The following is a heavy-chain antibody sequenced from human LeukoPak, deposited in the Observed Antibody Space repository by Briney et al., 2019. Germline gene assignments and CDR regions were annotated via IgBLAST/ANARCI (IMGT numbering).Heavy chain of an antibody. CDR3: ARGTGDYGDYRDWSDAFDI. CDR1: GFTFSSYG. V-gene: IGHV3-30*03. J-gene: IGHJ3*02. D-gene: IGHD4-17*01. Sequence: PGGSLRLSCAASGFTFSSYGMHWVRQAPGKGLEWVAVISYDGSNKYYADSVKGRFTISRDNSKNTLYLQMNSLRAEDTAVYYCARGTGDYGDYRDWSDAFDIWGQGTMVTVSS. CDR2: ISYDGSNK.